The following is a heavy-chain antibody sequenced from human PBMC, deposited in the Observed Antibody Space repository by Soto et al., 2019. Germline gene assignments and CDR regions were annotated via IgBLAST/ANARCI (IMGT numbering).Heavy chain of an antibody. CDR1: NGSVSSGTYS. J-gene: IGHJ6*02. Sequence: PSETLSLTCTVSNGSVSSGTYSWSWVRQPPGKGLEWIGYIYYSGTTYYTPSLKSRLTMSMDRANDHFSLNLTSVTASDTAMYYCAMTTSTPIYGMDVWGQGTTVTVSS. V-gene: IGHV4-30-2*01. D-gene: IGHD4-17*01. CDR2: IYYSGTT. CDR3: AMTTSTPIYGMDV.